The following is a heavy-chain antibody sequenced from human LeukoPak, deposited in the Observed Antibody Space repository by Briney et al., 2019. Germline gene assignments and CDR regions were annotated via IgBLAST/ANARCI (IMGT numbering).Heavy chain of an antibody. CDR3: AKDRAYYYDSSGYYVLDY. Sequence: GGSLRLSCAASGFTFSSYGMHWVRQAPGKGLEWVAVISYDGSNKYYADSVKGRFTNSRDNSKNTLYLQMNSLRAEDTAVYYCAKDRAYYYDSSGYYVLDYWGQGTLVTVSS. J-gene: IGHJ4*02. V-gene: IGHV3-30*18. D-gene: IGHD3-22*01. CDR2: ISYDGSNK. CDR1: GFTFSSYG.